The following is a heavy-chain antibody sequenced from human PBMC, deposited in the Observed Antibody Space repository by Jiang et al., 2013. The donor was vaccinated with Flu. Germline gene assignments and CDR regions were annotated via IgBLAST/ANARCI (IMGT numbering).Heavy chain of an antibody. Sequence: PGLVKPSETLSLTCTVSGGSISSYYWSWIRQPPGKGLEWIGYIYYSGSTNYNPSLKSRVTISVDTSKNQFSLKRSSVTAADTAVYYCARQARGYSYGSPNPHFDYWGQGTLVTVSS. J-gene: IGHJ4*02. D-gene: IGHD5-18*01. CDR3: ARQARGYSYGSPNPHFDY. CDR1: GGSISSYY. CDR2: IYYSGST. V-gene: IGHV4-59*08.